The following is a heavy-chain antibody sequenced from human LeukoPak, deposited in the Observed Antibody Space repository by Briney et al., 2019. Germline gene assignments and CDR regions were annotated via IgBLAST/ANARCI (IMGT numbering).Heavy chain of an antibody. D-gene: IGHD3-22*01. J-gene: IGHJ3*01. CDR1: GFTFTSFA. V-gene: IGHV3-23*01. CDR3: AKEEQVYSYEHSSYYHDVFDV. Sequence: GGSLCLSCTASGFTFTSFAMTWVRQSPGKGLEWVSSINGYGSGTSYADSRKGRFTIPKGNAAIMVFMQKSSLTPEHTAVYYSAKEEQVYSYEHSSYYHDVFDVWGQGTMVIVSS. CDR2: INGYGSGT.